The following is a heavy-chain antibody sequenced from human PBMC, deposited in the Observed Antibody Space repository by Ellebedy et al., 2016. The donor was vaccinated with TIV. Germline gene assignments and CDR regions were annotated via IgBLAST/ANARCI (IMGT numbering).Heavy chain of an antibody. D-gene: IGHD5-24*01. CDR3: ARAWRDGYNFPLGDY. J-gene: IGHJ4*02. Sequence: AASVKVSCKASGGTFSSYAISWVRQAPGQGLEWMGRIIPLFGIANYAQKFQGRVTITADKSTSTAYMELSSLRSEDTAVYYCARAWRDGYNFPLGDYWGQGTLVTVSS. V-gene: IGHV1-69*04. CDR2: IIPLFGIA. CDR1: GGTFSSYA.